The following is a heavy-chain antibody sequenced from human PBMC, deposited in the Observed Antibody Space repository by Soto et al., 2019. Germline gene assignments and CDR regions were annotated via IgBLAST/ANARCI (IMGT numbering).Heavy chain of an antibody. CDR3: AKGATAVYCFDF. D-gene: IGHD2-15*01. CDR2: ISATGGSA. J-gene: IGHJ4*02. V-gene: IGHV3-23*01. CDR1: GFTFSSYA. Sequence: DVQLLESGGGLVQPGGSLRLSCAASGFTFSSYAMSWVRQAPGKGLEWVSAISATGGSAFYADSVKGRFTISRDNSKNTVFVQIDSLVTEDTAVYYCAKGATAVYCFDFWGQGTLVTVSS.